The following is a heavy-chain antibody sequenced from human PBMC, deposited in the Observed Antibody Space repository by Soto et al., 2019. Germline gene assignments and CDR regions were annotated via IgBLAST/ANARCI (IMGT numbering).Heavy chain of an antibody. CDR1: GFTFSSYA. CDR2: ISGSGGST. Sequence: GGSLRLSCAASGFTFSSYAMSWVRQAPGKGLEWVSAISGSGGSTYYADSVKGRFTISRDNSKNTLYLQMNSLRAEDTAVYYCANLPKVPYSSPPRIQPRYYYYYGMDVWGQGTTVTVSS. D-gene: IGHD6-13*01. CDR3: ANLPKVPYSSPPRIQPRYYYYYGMDV. J-gene: IGHJ6*02. V-gene: IGHV3-23*01.